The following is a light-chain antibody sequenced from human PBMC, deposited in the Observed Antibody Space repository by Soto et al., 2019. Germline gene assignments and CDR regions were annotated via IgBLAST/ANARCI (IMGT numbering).Light chain of an antibody. CDR1: QSFSSS. V-gene: IGKV3-15*01. Sequence: EIVMTQSPATLSVSPGERATLSCRASQSFSSSLAWYQQKPGQAPRLLIYDTSARATGIPARFSGSGSGTEFTLTISSLQSEDFAVYYCQQYTNWPFTCCGGTKVEI. CDR3: QQYTNWPFT. J-gene: IGKJ4*01. CDR2: DTS.